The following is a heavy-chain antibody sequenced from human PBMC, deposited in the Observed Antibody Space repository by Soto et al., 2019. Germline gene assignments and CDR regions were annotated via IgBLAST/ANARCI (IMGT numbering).Heavy chain of an antibody. J-gene: IGHJ4*02. D-gene: IGHD7-27*01. CDR1: GGSISSYY. CDR2: IYYSGST. CDR3: ARHGDSFFDY. Sequence: LSLSCTVSGGSISSYYWSWIRQPPGKGLEWIGYIYYSGSTNYNPSLKSRVTISVDTSKNQFSLKLSSVTAADTAVYYCARHGDSFFDYWGQGTLVTVSS. V-gene: IGHV4-59*08.